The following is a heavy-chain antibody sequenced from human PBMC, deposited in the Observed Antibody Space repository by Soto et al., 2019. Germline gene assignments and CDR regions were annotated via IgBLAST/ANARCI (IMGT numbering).Heavy chain of an antibody. J-gene: IGHJ5*02. V-gene: IGHV3-74*01. D-gene: IGHD6-6*01. Sequence: EVQLVESGGGLVQPGGSLRLSCAASGFTFSNDWMHWVRQAPGKGLVWVSRINSDGTTTNYADSVKGRFTISRDNAKNTLYLQMSSLRAEDTAIYYCAVARTSGRNWFVPWGQGTLVTVSS. CDR3: AVARTSGRNWFVP. CDR1: GFTFSNDW. CDR2: INSDGTTT.